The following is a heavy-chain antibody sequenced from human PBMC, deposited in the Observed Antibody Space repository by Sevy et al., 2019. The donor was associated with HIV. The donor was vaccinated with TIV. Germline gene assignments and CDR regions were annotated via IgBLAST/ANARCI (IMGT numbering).Heavy chain of an antibody. CDR2: IHTSGST. V-gene: IGHV4-61*02. CDR3: TRSDYGDFLFDH. J-gene: IGHJ4*02. D-gene: IGHD4-17*01. Sequence: SETLSLTCTVSGGSISSGNYYWSWIRQPAGKEMQCIGRIHTSGSTNYTPSLKSRVTISFSSSKNQFSLKLDSVTAADTATYYCTRSDYGDFLFDHWGQGTQVTVSS. CDR1: GGSISSGNYY.